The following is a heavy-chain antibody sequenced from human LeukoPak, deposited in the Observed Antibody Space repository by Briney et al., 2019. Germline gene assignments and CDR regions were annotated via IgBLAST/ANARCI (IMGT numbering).Heavy chain of an antibody. V-gene: IGHV3-11*04. J-gene: IGHJ4*02. D-gene: IGHD3-9*01. CDR3: ARAGRGLRYFDWLTYDY. CDR2: ISSSGSTI. CDR1: GFTVSSNY. Sequence: GGSLRLSCAASGFTVSSNYMSWVRQAPGKGLEWVSYISSSGSTIYYADSVKGRFTISRDNAKNSLYLQMNSLRAEDTAVYYCARAGRGLRYFDWLTYDYWGQGTLVTVSS.